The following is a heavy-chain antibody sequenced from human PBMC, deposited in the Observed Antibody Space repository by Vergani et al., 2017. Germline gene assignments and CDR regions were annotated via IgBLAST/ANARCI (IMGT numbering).Heavy chain of an antibody. J-gene: IGHJ4*02. V-gene: IGHV4-34*01. CDR1: GGSFSGYY. CDR3: ARLVDFSSPACY. CDR2: INHSGST. D-gene: IGHD3-3*01. Sequence: VQLQQWGAGLFKPSETLSLTCAVYGGSFSGYYWSWIRQPPGEGLEWIGEINHSGSTNYNPSLKSRVTISVDTSKNQFSLQLSSVTAADTAVYYFARLVDFSSPACYWGQGTLVTVSS.